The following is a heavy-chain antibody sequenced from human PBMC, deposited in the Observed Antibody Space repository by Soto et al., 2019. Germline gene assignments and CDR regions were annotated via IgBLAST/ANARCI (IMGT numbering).Heavy chain of an antibody. Sequence: QVQLQESGPGLVKPSETLSLTCTVSGGSISSYYWSWIRQPPGKGLEYIGYIYDSGSTNYNPSLKSLVTISVDTSKNQFSLTLSSVTAADTALYYCARLGRYQMGIFDYWGQGTLVTVSS. V-gene: IGHV4-59*08. J-gene: IGHJ4*02. CDR3: ARLGRYQMGIFDY. CDR2: IYDSGST. CDR1: GGSISSYY. D-gene: IGHD2-2*01.